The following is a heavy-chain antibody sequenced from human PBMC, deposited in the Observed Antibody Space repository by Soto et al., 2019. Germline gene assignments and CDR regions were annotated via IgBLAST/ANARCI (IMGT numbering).Heavy chain of an antibody. Sequence: GGSLRLSCAASGFTFSAYDRHWVRQTTGKGLEWVSAIGAADDPYYLGSVKGRFTISRENAKNSLYLQMNSLRAEDTAVYYCARAYSGRLPRRADYYFAMDVWGQGTTVTVSS. D-gene: IGHD2-15*01. J-gene: IGHJ6*02. CDR1: GFTFSAYD. V-gene: IGHV3-13*05. CDR2: IGAADDP. CDR3: ARAYSGRLPRRADYYFAMDV.